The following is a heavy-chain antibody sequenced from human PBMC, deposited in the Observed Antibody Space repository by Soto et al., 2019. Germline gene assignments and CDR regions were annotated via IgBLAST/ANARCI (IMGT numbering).Heavy chain of an antibody. D-gene: IGHD3-22*01. CDR2: ISSSGSTI. CDR3: ARDGYYYDSSGYYYTPIRFDY. Sequence: EVQLVESGGGLVQPGGSLRLSCAASGFTFSSYEMNWVRQAPGKGLEWVSYISSSGSTIYYADSVKGRFTISRDNAKKSLYLQMNSLRAEDTAVYYCARDGYYYDSSGYYYTPIRFDYWGQGTLVTVSS. J-gene: IGHJ4*02. CDR1: GFTFSSYE. V-gene: IGHV3-48*03.